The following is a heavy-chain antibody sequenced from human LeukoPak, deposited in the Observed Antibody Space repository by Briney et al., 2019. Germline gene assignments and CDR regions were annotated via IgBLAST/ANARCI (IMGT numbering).Heavy chain of an antibody. CDR2: ISSSSSYI. CDR1: GFTFSSYS. CDR3: ARDCSGDNCYSRSDAFDI. V-gene: IGHV3-21*04. Sequence: GGSLRLSCAASGFTFSSYSMNWVRQAPGKGLEWVSSISSSSSYIYYADSVKGRFTISRDNAKNSLYLQMSSLRAEDTAVYYCARDCSGDNCYSRSDAFDIWGQGTMVTVSS. J-gene: IGHJ3*02. D-gene: IGHD2-15*01.